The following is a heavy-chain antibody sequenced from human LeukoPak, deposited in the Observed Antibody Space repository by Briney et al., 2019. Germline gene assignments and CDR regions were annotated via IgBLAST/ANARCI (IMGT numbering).Heavy chain of an antibody. CDR1: GYTFTGYY. V-gene: IGHV1-2*06. D-gene: IGHD7-27*01. CDR2: INPNSGGT. CDR3: ARFLLGIRAFDI. J-gene: IGHJ3*02. Sequence: ASVTVSCKASGYTFTGYYMHWVRQAPGQGLEWMGRINPNSGGTNYAQKFQGRVTMTRDTSISTAYMELSRLRSDDTAVYYCARFLLGIRAFDIWGQGTMVTVSS.